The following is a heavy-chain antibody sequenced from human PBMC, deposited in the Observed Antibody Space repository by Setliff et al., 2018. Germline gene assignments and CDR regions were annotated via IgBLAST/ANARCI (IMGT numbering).Heavy chain of an antibody. D-gene: IGHD3-10*01. CDR2: INGDGTIT. V-gene: IGHV3-74*01. J-gene: IGHJ4*02. CDR3: AKDRPQGVNGRSLDY. Sequence: PGGSLRLSCGGYGFTFSKYWMYWVRQVPGKGLVWVSRINGDGTITNYADSVKGRFTISRDNSQNTLYLQMNSLRAEDTAVYYCAKDRPQGVNGRSLDYWGRGALVTVSS. CDR1: GFTFSKYW.